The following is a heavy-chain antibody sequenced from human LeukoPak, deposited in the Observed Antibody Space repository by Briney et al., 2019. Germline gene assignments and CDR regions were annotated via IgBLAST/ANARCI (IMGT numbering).Heavy chain of an antibody. Sequence: GASVKVSCKASGYTFTSYGISWVRQAPGQGLEWMGWISAYNGNTNYAQKLQGRVTMTTDTSTSTAYMELRSLRSDDTAVYYCARVPRTYCTNGVCYYFDYWGQGTLVTVSS. CDR2: ISAYNGNT. CDR1: GYTFTSYG. D-gene: IGHD2-8*01. CDR3: ARVPRTYCTNGVCYYFDY. J-gene: IGHJ4*02. V-gene: IGHV1-18*01.